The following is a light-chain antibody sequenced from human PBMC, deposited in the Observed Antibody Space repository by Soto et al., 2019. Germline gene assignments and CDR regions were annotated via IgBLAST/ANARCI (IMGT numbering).Light chain of an antibody. CDR1: QSINNY. V-gene: IGKV3-11*01. J-gene: IGKJ4*01. Sequence: EIVLTQSPATLSLSPGERATLSCGASQSINNYLAWYQQKPGQAPRLLIYDASNRATGIPARFSGSGSGTDFTLTISSLEPEDFAVYYCQERSKWPLTFGGGTNVEIK. CDR2: DAS. CDR3: QERSKWPLT.